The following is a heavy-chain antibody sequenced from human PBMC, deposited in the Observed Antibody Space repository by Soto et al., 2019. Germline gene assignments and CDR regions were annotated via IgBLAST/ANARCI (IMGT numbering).Heavy chain of an antibody. CDR1: GDSIPSFY. CDR2: IHPSGGST. V-gene: IGHV1-46*01. J-gene: IGHJ6*02. Sequence: SVKASCEESGDSIPSFYMRWVRQAPGKRLEWMGIIHPSGGSTSYAQKFQGRVTMTRDTSTSTVYMELSSLRSEDTAVYYCVRDPLGTIVGVVITYGMDVWGQGTTVTV. D-gene: IGHD3-3*01. CDR3: VRDPLGTIVGVVITYGMDV.